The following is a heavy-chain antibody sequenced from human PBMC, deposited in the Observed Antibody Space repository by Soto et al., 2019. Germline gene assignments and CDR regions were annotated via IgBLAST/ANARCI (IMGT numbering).Heavy chain of an antibody. CDR1: GGAISSYY. Sequence: SETLSLSCTVSGGAISSYYWSWIRQPPGKGLEWIGYIYYSGSTNYNPSLKSRVTISVDTSKNQFSLKLSSVTAADTAVYYCARADSGDSSGYFRYDYWGQGTLVIVSP. CDR3: ARADSGDSSGYFRYDY. CDR2: IYYSGST. V-gene: IGHV4-59*01. J-gene: IGHJ4*02. D-gene: IGHD3-22*01.